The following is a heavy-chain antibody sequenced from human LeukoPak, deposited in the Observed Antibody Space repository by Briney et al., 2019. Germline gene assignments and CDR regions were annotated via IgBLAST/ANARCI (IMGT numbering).Heavy chain of an antibody. D-gene: IGHD1-26*01. CDR3: ARVFGRQLPDY. CDR2: INPNSGDT. J-gene: IGHJ4*02. V-gene: IGHV1-2*02. Sequence: ASVKVSCKASGYTLTGYFMHWVRQAPGQGLEWMGWINPNSGDTNYAQKFQGRVTMTRDTSINTAYMELNWLRSDDTAVYYCARVFGRQLPDYWGQGTLVTVSS. CDR1: GYTLTGYF.